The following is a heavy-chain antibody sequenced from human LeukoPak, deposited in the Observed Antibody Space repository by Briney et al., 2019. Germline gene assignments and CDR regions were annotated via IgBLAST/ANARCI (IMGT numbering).Heavy chain of an antibody. J-gene: IGHJ6*02. Sequence: SVKVSCKASGATINNFNINWVRQAPGQGLEWMGRIIPVLDITNYAQTFQDRVTITADKSTGTAYMELSSLRSDHTAVYYCARFGGSTSPTEEVGMDVWGQGTTVTVSS. CDR3: ARFGGSTSPTEEVGMDV. V-gene: IGHV1-69*02. D-gene: IGHD1-26*01. CDR1: GATINNFN. CDR2: IIPVLDIT.